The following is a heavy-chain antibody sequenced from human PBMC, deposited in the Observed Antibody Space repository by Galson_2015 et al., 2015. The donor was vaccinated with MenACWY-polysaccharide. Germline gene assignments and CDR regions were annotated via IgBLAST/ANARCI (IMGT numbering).Heavy chain of an antibody. Sequence: SLRLSCAASGFTFSSSWMHWVRQAPGKGLEWVAVISYNGNNIYYADSEEGRFTISRDNFKSTLYLQMNSLRPEDTGVYYCARSYCDRTTCYGMDVRGQGTMVTVSS. CDR1: GFTFSSSW. J-gene: IGHJ6*02. D-gene: IGHD2-21*01. V-gene: IGHV3-30*03. CDR3: ARSYCDRTTCYGMDV. CDR2: ISYNGNNI.